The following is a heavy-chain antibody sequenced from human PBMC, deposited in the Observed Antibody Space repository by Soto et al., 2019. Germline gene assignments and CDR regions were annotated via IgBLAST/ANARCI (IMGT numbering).Heavy chain of an antibody. J-gene: IGHJ4*02. CDR3: ARDLRYCTNGVCYTEFDY. Sequence: GASVKVSCKASGGTFSSYAISWVRQAPGQGLEWMGGIIPIFGIANYAQKFQGRVTITADESTSTAYMELSSLRSEDTAVYYCARDLRYCTNGVCYTEFDYWGQGTLVTVSS. CDR2: IIPIFGIA. V-gene: IGHV1-69*13. CDR1: GGTFSSYA. D-gene: IGHD2-8*01.